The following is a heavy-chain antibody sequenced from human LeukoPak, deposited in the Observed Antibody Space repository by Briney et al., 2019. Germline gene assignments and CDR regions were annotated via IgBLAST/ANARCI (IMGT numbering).Heavy chain of an antibody. CDR3: AGGRTYSSSTLEDY. V-gene: IGHV3-21*01. CDR1: GFTFSSYS. Sequence: GGSLRLSCAASGFTFSSYSMNWVRQAPGKGLEWVSSISSSSSYIYYADSVKGRFTISRDNAKNSLYLQMNSPRAEDTAVYYCAGGRTYSSSTLEDYWGQGTLITVSS. D-gene: IGHD6-13*01. J-gene: IGHJ4*02. CDR2: ISSSSSYI.